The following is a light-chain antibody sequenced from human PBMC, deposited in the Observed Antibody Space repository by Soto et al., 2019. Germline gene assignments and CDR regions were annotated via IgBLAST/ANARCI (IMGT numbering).Light chain of an antibody. CDR2: SNN. J-gene: IGLJ3*02. V-gene: IGLV1-44*01. CDR1: SSNIGSNT. CDR3: SAWDDSLNGQV. Sequence: QSVLTQPPSASGTPGQRVTISCSGSSSNIGSNTVNWYQQLPGTAPKLLIYSNNHRPSGVPYRFSGSKSGTSASLAISGLQYEDEADYYCSAWDDSLNGQVFGGGTKVTVL.